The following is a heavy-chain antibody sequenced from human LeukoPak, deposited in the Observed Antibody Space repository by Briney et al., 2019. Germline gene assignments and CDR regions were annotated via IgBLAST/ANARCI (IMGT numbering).Heavy chain of an antibody. CDR2: MNPNSGNT. J-gene: IGHJ4*02. D-gene: IGHD2-2*01. CDR1: GYTFTSYD. Sequence: ASVKVSCKASGYTFTSYDINWVRQATGQGLEWMGWMNPNSGNTGYAQKFQGRVTIPRNASISTAYMELSSLRSEDTAVYYCARAGEFIVVVPAATKGFDYWGQGTLVTVSS. CDR3: ARAGEFIVVVPAATKGFDY. V-gene: IGHV1-8*03.